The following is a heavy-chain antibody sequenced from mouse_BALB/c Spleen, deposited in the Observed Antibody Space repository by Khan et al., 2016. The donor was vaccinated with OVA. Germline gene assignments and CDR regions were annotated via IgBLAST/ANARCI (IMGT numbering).Heavy chain of an antibody. CDR3: ASERGRYYAMAY. CDR2: ISNSGSA. D-gene: IGHD4-1*01. V-gene: IGHV3-2*02. Sequence: EVQLVESGPGLVKPSQSLSLTCTVTGYSITSDYAWNWIRQFPGNQLEWMGYISNSGSASYNPSLKSRISLTRDTSKNQFFRKVDSETTEDTATYYCASERGRYYAMAYWGQGTSVTVSA. CDR1: GYSITSDYA. J-gene: IGHJ4*01.